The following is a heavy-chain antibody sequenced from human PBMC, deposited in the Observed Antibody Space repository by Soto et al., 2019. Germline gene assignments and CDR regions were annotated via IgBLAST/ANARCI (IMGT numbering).Heavy chain of an antibody. V-gene: IGHV3-7*01. Sequence: GGSLRLSCAASGFTFSSYWMSWVRQAPGKGLEWVANIKQDGSEKYYADSVKGRFTISRDNAKNSLYLQMNSLRAEDTAVYYCAREGAGWGSHRYFDLWGRGTLVTVSS. CDR3: AREGAGWGSHRYFDL. CDR2: IKQDGSEK. D-gene: IGHD6-19*01. J-gene: IGHJ2*01. CDR1: GFTFSSYW.